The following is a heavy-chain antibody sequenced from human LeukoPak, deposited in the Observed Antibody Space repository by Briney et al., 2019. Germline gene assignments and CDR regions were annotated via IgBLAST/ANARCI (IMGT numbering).Heavy chain of an antibody. CDR2: INPNSGGT. V-gene: IGHV1-2*02. CDR1: GYTFTAYY. CDR3: ARAYGSGSSYHPDY. D-gene: IGHD3-10*01. Sequence: ASVKVSCKASGYTFTAYYMHWVRQAPGQGLEWMGWINPNSGGTNSSQKFQDRVTLTRDTPISTAYMELGSLRSDDTAIYYCARAYGSGSSYHPDYWGQETLVTVSS. J-gene: IGHJ4*02.